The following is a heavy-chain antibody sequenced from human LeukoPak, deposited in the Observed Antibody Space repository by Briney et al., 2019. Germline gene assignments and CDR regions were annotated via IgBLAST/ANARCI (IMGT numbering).Heavy chain of an antibody. Sequence: GGSLRLSCAASGFTFSSYGMHLVRQAPGKGLEWVAFIRYDGSKKYYADSVKGRFTISRDNSKNTLYLQMNNLRAEDTAVYYCAKDQDRGVIWSYIDYWGQGTLVTVSS. CDR1: GFTFSSYG. CDR3: AKDQDRGVIWSYIDY. V-gene: IGHV3-30*02. D-gene: IGHD3-10*01. CDR2: IRYDGSKK. J-gene: IGHJ4*02.